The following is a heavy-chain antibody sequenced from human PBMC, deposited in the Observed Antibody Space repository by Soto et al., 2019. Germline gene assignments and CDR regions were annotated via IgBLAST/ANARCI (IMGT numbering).Heavy chain of an antibody. D-gene: IGHD3-22*01. CDR1: GGSISSGDYY. V-gene: IGHV4-30-4*01. CDR3: ARSLRSDSSGYYYVNWFDP. Sequence: PSETLSLTCTVSGGSISSGDYYWSWIRQPPGKGLEWIGYIYYSGSTYYNPSLKSRVTISVDTSKNQFSLKLSSVTAADTAVYYCARSLRSDSSGYYYVNWFDPWGPGTLVTVSS. J-gene: IGHJ5*02. CDR2: IYYSGST.